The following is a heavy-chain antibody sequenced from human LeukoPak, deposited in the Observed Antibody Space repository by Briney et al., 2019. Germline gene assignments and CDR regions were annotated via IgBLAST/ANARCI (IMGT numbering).Heavy chain of an antibody. CDR1: GYTFTSYG. CDR3: AREHIFERSRVDY. Sequence: ASVKVSCKASGYTFTSYGISWVRQAPGQGLEWMGWISAYNGNTNYTQKFQGRLTITMDTSTSTAYMELRSLRSDDTAVYFCAREHIFERSRVDYWGQGTLVTVSS. J-gene: IGHJ4*02. D-gene: IGHD2-21*01. V-gene: IGHV1-18*01. CDR2: ISAYNGNT.